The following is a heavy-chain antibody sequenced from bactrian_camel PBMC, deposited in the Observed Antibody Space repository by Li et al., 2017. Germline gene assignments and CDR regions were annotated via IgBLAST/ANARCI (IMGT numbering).Heavy chain of an antibody. J-gene: IGHJ4*01. CDR2: IYTGGGST. Sequence: EVQLVESGGGSVQAGGSLRLSCEYSLSTHRSYCMGWFRQSPGQARAAVAGIYTGGGSTIHADSVKGRFTISQDNAKSTLYLEMNSLKPEDTGMYYCAAARWAIDCIEGRYDVWGQGTQVTVS. V-gene: IGHV3S42*01. CDR3: AAARWAIDCIEGRYDV. CDR1: LSTHRSYC. D-gene: IGHD3*01.